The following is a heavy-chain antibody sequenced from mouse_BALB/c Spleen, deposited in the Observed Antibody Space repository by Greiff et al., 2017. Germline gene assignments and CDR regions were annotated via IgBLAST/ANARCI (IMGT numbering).Heavy chain of an antibody. Sequence: EVQLQQSGAELVRSGASVKLSCTASGFNIKDYYMHWVKQRPEQGLEWIGWIDPENGDTEYAPKFQGKATMTADTSSNTAYLQLSSLTSEDTAVYYCNAYYLGAMDYWGQGTSVTASS. CDR3: NAYYLGAMDY. CDR2: IDPENGDT. CDR1: GFNIKDYY. D-gene: IGHD4-1*01. J-gene: IGHJ4*01. V-gene: IGHV14-4*02.